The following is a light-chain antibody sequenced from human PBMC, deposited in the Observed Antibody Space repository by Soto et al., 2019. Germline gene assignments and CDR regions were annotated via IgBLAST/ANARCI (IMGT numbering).Light chain of an antibody. CDR2: AAS. V-gene: IGKV1-39*01. Sequence: DIQMTQSPSSLSASVGDRVTITCRASQSISSYLNWYQQKPGKAPKLLIYAASSLQSGVPSRFSGSGSGTDFTLTISSLQPEDFAPYYCQQYGSSPPTLGPGTKVDIK. J-gene: IGKJ3*01. CDR3: QQYGSSPPT. CDR1: QSISSY.